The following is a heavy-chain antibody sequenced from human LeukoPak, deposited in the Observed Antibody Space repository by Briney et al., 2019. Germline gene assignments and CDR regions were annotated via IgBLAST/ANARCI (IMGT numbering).Heavy chain of an antibody. D-gene: IGHD2-2*01. CDR3: ARASPCSSTSCPRVRTGFFMDV. V-gene: IGHV4-34*01. CDR2: INHSGST. Sequence: ASETLSLTCAVYAGSFSGYYWSWIRQPPGKGLEWIGEINHSGSTNYNPSLKSRVTISVDMSKNQFSLKLSSVTAADTAVYYCARASPCSSTSCPRVRTGFFMDVWGKGTTVTVSS. CDR1: AGSFSGYY. J-gene: IGHJ6*03.